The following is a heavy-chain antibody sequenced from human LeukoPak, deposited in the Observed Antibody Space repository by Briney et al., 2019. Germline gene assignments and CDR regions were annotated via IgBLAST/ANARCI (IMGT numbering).Heavy chain of an antibody. CDR2: ISWNSGSI. CDR1: GFTFDDYA. J-gene: IGHJ6*03. Sequence: PGGSLRLSYAASGFTFDDYAMHWVRQAPGKGLEWVSGISWNSGSIGYADSVKGRFTISRDNAKNSLYLQMNSLRAEDMALYYCAKGGGGTNYYYMDVWGKGTTVTVSS. D-gene: IGHD1-1*01. CDR3: AKGGGGTNYYYMDV. V-gene: IGHV3-9*03.